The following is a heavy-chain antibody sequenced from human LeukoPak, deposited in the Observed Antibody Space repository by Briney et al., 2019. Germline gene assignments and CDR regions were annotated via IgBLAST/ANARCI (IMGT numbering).Heavy chain of an antibody. V-gene: IGHV3-7*01. Sequence: PGGSLRLSCAASGFTFNTYTMNWVRQAPGKGLEWVANINQDGSEKYYADSVKGRFTISRDNSKNTLYLQMNSLRAEDTAVYYCARDGHQADAFDIWGQGTMVTVSP. CDR3: ARDGHQADAFDI. J-gene: IGHJ3*02. CDR1: GFTFNTYT. CDR2: INQDGSEK.